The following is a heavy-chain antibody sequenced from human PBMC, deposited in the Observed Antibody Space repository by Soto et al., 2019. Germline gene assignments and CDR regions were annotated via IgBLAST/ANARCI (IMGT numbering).Heavy chain of an antibody. D-gene: IGHD3-22*01. Sequence: SETLSLTCTVSGGSISSGDYYWSWIRQPPGKGLEWIGYIYYSGSTYYDPSLKSRVTISVDTSKNQFSLKLSSVTAADTAVYYCARDALSRDSIWGQGTLVTVSS. CDR3: ARDALSRDSI. J-gene: IGHJ4*02. V-gene: IGHV4-30-4*01. CDR2: IYYSGST. CDR1: GGSISSGDYY.